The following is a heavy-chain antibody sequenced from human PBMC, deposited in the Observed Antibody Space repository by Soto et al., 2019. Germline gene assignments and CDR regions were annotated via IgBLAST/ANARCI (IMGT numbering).Heavy chain of an antibody. V-gene: IGHV3-64D*06. J-gene: IGHJ5*02. D-gene: IGHD3-9*01. CDR2: ISSDGGSI. CDR3: VCDFDWRNWFDP. CDR1: GFTLSTFG. Sequence: GGSLRLSCAASGFTLSTFGMNWVSQAPGKGLEYVSNISSDGGSIYYADSVKGRFTISRDNSKNTLYLQMSSLRAEDTAVYYCVCDFDWRNWFDPWGQGTLVTVSS.